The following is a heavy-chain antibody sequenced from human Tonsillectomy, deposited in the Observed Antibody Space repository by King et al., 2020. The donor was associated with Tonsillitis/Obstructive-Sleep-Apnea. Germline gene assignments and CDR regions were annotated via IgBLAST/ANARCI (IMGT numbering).Heavy chain of an antibody. CDR3: ASRTRGSSGWSGY. CDR1: GGSFSGYY. Sequence: VQLQQWGAGLLKPSETLSLTCAVYGGSFSGYYWSWIRQPPGKGLEWIGEINHSESTNYNPSLKSRVTISVDTSKNQFSLKLSSVTAADTAVYYCASRTRGSSGWSGYWGQGTLVTVSS. V-gene: IGHV4-34*01. J-gene: IGHJ4*02. CDR2: INHSEST. D-gene: IGHD6-19*01.